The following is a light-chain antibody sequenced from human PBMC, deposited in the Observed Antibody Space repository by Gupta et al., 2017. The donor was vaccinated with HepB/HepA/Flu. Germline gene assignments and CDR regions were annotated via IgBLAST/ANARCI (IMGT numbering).Light chain of an antibody. J-gene: IGLJ3*02. Sequence: QSVLTQPPSASGTTGQMVTISCSGSSSNIGSNPVSWYQQLPGAAPKLLIYTNNRRPSGVPDRISGSRSGTSASLAISGLQSDDEADYYCAAWDDSLNGWVFGGGTKLTVL. CDR3: AAWDDSLNGWV. V-gene: IGLV1-44*01. CDR1: SSNIGSNP. CDR2: TNN.